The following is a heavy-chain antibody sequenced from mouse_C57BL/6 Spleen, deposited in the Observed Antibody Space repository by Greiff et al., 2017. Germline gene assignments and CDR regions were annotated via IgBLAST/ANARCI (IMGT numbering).Heavy chain of an antibody. J-gene: IGHJ3*01. D-gene: IGHD1-1*01. Sequence: QVQLQQPGAELVKPGASVKLSCKASGYTFTSYWMQWVKQRPGQGLEWIGEIDPSDSYTNYNQKFKGKATLTVDTSSSTAYMQLSSLTSEDSAVYYCASGYYGSSYLAYWGQGTLVTVSA. V-gene: IGHV1-50*01. CDR2: IDPSDSYT. CDR1: GYTFTSYW. CDR3: ASGYYGSSYLAY.